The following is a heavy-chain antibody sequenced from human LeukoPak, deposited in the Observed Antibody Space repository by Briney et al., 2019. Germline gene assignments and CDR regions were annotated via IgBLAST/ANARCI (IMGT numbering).Heavy chain of an antibody. J-gene: IGHJ4*02. CDR1: GLTFSTYW. V-gene: IGHV3-74*03. CDR3: AREARVGGALQY. CDR2: INPDGSIR. Sequence: GGSLRLSCAASGLTFSTYWMHWVRQAPGKGLAWVARINPDGSIRTYANSVQGRATISRDTAKDTLFLQMNSLRAEDTAVYYCAREARVGGALQYWGQGTPVTVSS. D-gene: IGHD1-26*01.